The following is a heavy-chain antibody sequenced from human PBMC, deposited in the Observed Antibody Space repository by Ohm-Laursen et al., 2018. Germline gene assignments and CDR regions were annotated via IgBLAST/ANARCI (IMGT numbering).Heavy chain of an antibody. Sequence: SLRLSCTASGFTLSSYWMHWVRQAPGKGLVWVSRINSDGSSTSYADSVKGRFTISRDNAKNTLYLQMNSLRAEDTAVYYCARVGRGYHNNYYYYGMDVWGQGTTVTVSS. CDR2: INSDGSST. J-gene: IGHJ6*02. CDR3: ARVGRGYHNNYYYYGMDV. CDR1: GFTLSSYW. V-gene: IGHV3-74*01. D-gene: IGHD5-18*01.